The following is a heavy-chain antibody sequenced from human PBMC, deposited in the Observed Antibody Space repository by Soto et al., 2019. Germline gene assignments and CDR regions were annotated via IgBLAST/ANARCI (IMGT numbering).Heavy chain of an antibody. Sequence: QVQLVQSGVEVKKPGASVKVSCKASGYTFTSYGISWVRQAPGQGLEWVGWISAYNGNTNYAQKLQGRVTMTTDTTTSTAYMELRSLRSDDTAVYYCAAPNASGWGSYFGYWGQGTLVTVSS. D-gene: IGHD3-10*01. J-gene: IGHJ4*02. CDR2: ISAYNGNT. CDR3: AAPNASGWGSYFGY. CDR1: GYTFTSYG. V-gene: IGHV1-18*01.